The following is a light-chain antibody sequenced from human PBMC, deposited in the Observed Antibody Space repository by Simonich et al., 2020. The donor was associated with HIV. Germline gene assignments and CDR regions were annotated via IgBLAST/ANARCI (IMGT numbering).Light chain of an antibody. V-gene: IGKV1-39*01. CDR1: QTIISY. J-gene: IGKJ4*01. Sequence: DIQMIPSQSSLSASVGDRVTITCRTNQTIISYFNWYHQKPGKAPKLLIYAASSLQSGVTSRFSGSGSGTDFTLTISSLQPEDFATYYCQQSFSTPLTFGGGTKVEIK. CDR3: QQSFSTPLT. CDR2: AAS.